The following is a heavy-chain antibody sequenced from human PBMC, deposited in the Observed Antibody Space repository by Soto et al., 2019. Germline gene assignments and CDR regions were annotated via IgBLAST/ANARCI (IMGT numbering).Heavy chain of an antibody. D-gene: IGHD1-26*01. CDR1: GDSVSSGADY. J-gene: IGHJ5*02. Sequence: SETLSLTCSVSGDSVSSGADYWSWIRQPPGKGLEWIGYVYYSGSTSYNPSLETGVTISVDTSKNQFSLKLTSVTPADTAIYYCARVKRSTSRLDPRGQGTLVTVSS. CDR2: VYYSGST. V-gene: IGHV4-61*08. CDR3: ARVKRSTSRLDP.